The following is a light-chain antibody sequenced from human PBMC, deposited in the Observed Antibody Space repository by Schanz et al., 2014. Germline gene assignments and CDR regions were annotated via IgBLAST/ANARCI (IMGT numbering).Light chain of an antibody. V-gene: IGLV1-40*01. CDR1: SSNIGAGHD. CDR3: SSYAGSTTSWV. J-gene: IGLJ3*02. Sequence: QSVLTQPPSVSGAPGQRVTISCTGSSSNIGAGHDVHWYQQLPGTAPKLLIYGNSNRPSGVPDRFSGSKSGTSASLAITGLQSEDEADYYCSSYAGSTTSWVFGGGTKLTVL. CDR2: GNS.